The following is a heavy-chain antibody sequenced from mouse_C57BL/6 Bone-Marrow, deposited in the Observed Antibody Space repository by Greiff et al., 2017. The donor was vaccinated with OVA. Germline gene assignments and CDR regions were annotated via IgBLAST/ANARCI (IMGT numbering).Heavy chain of an antibody. J-gene: IGHJ4*01. V-gene: IGHV2-6-1*01. CDR3: ARHARRYGYHDAMDY. CDR1: GFSLTSYG. D-gene: IGHD2-2*01. Sequence: VQGVESGPGLVAPSQSLSITCTVSGFSLTSYGVHWVRQPPGKGLEWLVVIWSDGSTTYNSALKSRLCISKDNSKSQVFLKMNSLQTDDTAMYYCARHARRYGYHDAMDYWGQGTSVTVSS. CDR2: IWSDGST.